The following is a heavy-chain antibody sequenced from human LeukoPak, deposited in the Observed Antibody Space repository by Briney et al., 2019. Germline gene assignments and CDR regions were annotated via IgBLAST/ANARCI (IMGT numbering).Heavy chain of an antibody. CDR2: INQDGSEK. D-gene: IGHD3-22*01. CDR1: GFTFSSNW. CDR3: ARDYYGTFDY. Sequence: GGSLRLSCAASGFTFSSNWMNWVRQAPGRGLEWVANINQDGSEKYYVDSVKGRFTISRDNAKNSLYLQMNSLRAEDTAVYYCARDYYGTFDYCGQGTLVTVSS. J-gene: IGHJ4*02. V-gene: IGHV3-7*01.